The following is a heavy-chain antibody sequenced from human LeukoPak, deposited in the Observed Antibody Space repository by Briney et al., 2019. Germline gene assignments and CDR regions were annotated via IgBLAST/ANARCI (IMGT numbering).Heavy chain of an antibody. V-gene: IGHV3-21*01. Sequence: AGGSLTLSCEASGLTFSSYAMLWVRQAPGKGLEWVSSICTCWSYIYYADSVKGRFTLSRDNAKNSLYLQMNSLRVDDTAVSYCATGASVVAGSDDAFDIWGQGTMVTVSS. CDR1: GLTFSSYA. CDR3: ATGASVVAGSDDAFDI. CDR2: ICTCWSYI. J-gene: IGHJ3*02. D-gene: IGHD6-19*01.